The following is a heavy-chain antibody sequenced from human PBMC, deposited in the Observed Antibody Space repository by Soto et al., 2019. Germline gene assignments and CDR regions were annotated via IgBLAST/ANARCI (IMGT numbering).Heavy chain of an antibody. J-gene: IGHJ6*03. CDR1: GFTLSSYD. CDR3: ARGFGSFYYMDV. D-gene: IGHD3-10*01. Sequence: EVQLVESGGGLVQPGGSLRLSCAASGFTLSSYDMHWVRQAPGRGLEWVSVIGTAGDTSYRGSVKGRFTISREKANNSLYLQMYSLLAGDTAVYYCARGFGSFYYMDVWGKGTTVTVSS. CDR2: IGTAGDT. V-gene: IGHV3-13*01.